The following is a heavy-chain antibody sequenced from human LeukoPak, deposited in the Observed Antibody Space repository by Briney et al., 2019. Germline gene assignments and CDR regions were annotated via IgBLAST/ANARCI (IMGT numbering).Heavy chain of an antibody. J-gene: IGHJ5*02. CDR1: GGSISSGDYY. Sequence: PSETLSLTCTVSGGSISSGDYYWTWIRQHPGKGLEWIGYVSHSGPTHIDPSHKSRASISVDTSTNQFSLRLTSVTAADTAKYYCARESRLRGTDWFDPWGQGTLVTVSS. CDR2: VSHSGPT. CDR3: ARESRLRGTDWFDP. V-gene: IGHV4-31*03. D-gene: IGHD3-16*01.